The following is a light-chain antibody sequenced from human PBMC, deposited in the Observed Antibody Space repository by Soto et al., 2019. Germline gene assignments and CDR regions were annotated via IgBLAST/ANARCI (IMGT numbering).Light chain of an antibody. V-gene: IGKV3D-20*02. CDR3: QQRNDWPLT. Sequence: EIVLTQSPGTLSLSPGERATLSCRASHTISSSYLAWYQQKPGQAPRLLMYGISRRATGIPDRFSGSGSGTDFTLTITRLEPEDFAVYYCQQRNDWPLTFGQGTRLEIK. CDR2: GIS. CDR1: HTISSSY. J-gene: IGKJ5*01.